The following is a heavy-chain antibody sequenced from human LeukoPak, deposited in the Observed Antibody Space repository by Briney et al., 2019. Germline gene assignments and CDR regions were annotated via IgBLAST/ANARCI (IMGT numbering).Heavy chain of an antibody. CDR1: GFTFSSYS. V-gene: IGHV3-21*01. D-gene: IGHD6-19*01. Sequence: GGSLTLSCAASGFTFSSYSMNWVRHAPRQGLELVSSISSCSSYIYYADSVEGRLTISRDNAKNSLYLQMNSLRAEDTAVYYCARERSGGWYFDYWGQGTLVTVSS. J-gene: IGHJ4*02. CDR2: ISSCSSYI. CDR3: ARERSGGWYFDY.